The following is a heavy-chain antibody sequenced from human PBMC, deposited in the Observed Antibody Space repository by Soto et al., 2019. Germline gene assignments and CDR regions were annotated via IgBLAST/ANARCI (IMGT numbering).Heavy chain of an antibody. D-gene: IGHD6-25*01. CDR1: GYTFTGYY. Sequence: ASVKVSFKASGYTFTGYYMHWVRQAPGQGLEWMGWVNPNSGGTNYAQKFQGRVTMTRDTSISTAYMELSRLRSDDTAVYYCARPQAYSSVENYYCYYGMDVWGQGTTVTVSS. CDR2: VNPNSGGT. J-gene: IGHJ6*02. V-gene: IGHV1-2*02. CDR3: ARPQAYSSVENYYCYYGMDV.